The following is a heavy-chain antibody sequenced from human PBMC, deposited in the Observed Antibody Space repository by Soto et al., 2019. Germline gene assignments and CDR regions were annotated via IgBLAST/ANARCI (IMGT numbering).Heavy chain of an antibody. CDR1: EYTFTNYA. CDR2: ISAYNGNT. V-gene: IGHV1-18*01. J-gene: IGHJ5*02. Sequence: ASVKVSCKASEYTFTNYALHWVRQAPGQRLEWMGWISAYNGNTNYAQKLQGRVTMTTDTSTSTAYMELRSLRSDDTAVYYCARVSRTGWFDPWGQGTLVTVSS. CDR3: ARVSRTGWFDP. D-gene: IGHD1-1*01.